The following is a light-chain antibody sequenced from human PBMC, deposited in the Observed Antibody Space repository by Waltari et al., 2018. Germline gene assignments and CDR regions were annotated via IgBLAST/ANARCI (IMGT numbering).Light chain of an antibody. CDR3: CSYAGSSTYV. V-gene: IGLV2-23*01. J-gene: IGLJ1*01. CDR2: EGS. Sequence: QSALTQPASVSGSPGQSISIPCTGTSSDVGSYHFVSWYQQHPGKAPKLIIYEGSKRPSGISNRFSGSKSGNTASLTISGLQAEDEADYYCCSYAGSSTYVFGTGTKVTVL. CDR1: SSDVGSYHF.